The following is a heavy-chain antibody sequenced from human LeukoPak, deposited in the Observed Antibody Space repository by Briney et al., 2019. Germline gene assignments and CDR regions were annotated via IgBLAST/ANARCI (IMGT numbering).Heavy chain of an antibody. D-gene: IGHD6-13*01. V-gene: IGHV5-51*01. CDR2: IYPGDSDT. J-gene: IGHJ4*02. Sequence: GESLKISCKGSGHSFTNYWIGWVRQMPGKGLEWMGIIYPGDSDTRYSPSFQGQVTISADKSISTAYLQWSSLKASDTAMYYCARQGIYSSPRAPFDYWGQGTLVTVSS. CDR3: ARQGIYSSPRAPFDY. CDR1: GHSFTNYW.